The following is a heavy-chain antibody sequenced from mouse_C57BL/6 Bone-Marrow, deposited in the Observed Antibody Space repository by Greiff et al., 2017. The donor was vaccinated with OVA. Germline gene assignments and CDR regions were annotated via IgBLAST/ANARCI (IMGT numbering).Heavy chain of an antibody. J-gene: IGHJ3*01. Sequence: VKLMESGPGLVQPSQSLSITCTVSGFSLTSYGVHWVRQSPGKGLEWLGVIWSGGSTDYNAAFISRLSISKDNSKSQVFFKMNSLQADDTAIYYCARYYGNSWFAYWGQGTLVTVSA. D-gene: IGHD2-1*01. V-gene: IGHV2-2*01. CDR2: IWSGGST. CDR3: ARYYGNSWFAY. CDR1: GFSLTSYG.